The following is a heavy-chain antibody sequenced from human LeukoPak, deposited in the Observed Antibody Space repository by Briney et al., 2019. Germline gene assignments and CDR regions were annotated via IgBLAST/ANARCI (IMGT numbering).Heavy chain of an antibody. CDR3: ARDLINYYDSSGYPRGY. J-gene: IGHJ4*02. Sequence: PGGSLRLSCAASGFTFSSYSMNWVRQAPGKGLEWVSSISSSSSYIYYADSVKGRFTISRDNAKNSLYLQMNSLRAEDTAVYYCARDLINYYDSSGYPRGYWGQGTLVTVSS. CDR2: ISSSSSYI. D-gene: IGHD3-22*01. CDR1: GFTFSSYS. V-gene: IGHV3-21*01.